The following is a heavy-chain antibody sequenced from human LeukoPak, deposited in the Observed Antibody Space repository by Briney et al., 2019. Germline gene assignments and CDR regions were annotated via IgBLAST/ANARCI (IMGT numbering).Heavy chain of an antibody. CDR3: AKRGVVVRVFLVGFHKEAYYFDS. CDR2: LSGSAGGS. J-gene: IGHJ4*02. V-gene: IGHV3-23*01. CDR1: GITLSNYG. D-gene: IGHD3-16*02. Sequence: GGSLRLSCGVSGITLSNYGMTWVRQAPGKGLEWVAGLSGSAGGSNYADSVKGRFTISRDNSKNTLFLQMDRLRAEDTAVYFCAKRGVVVRVFLVGFHKEAYYFDSWGQGALVSVSS.